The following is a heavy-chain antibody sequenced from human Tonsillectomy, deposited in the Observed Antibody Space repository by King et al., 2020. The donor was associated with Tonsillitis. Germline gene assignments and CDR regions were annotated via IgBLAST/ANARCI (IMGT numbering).Heavy chain of an antibody. Sequence: VQLVESGGGVVQPGRSLRLSCAASGFTFSNYALPWVRQAPGMGLEWVAVISYDGTKNYYADSVKGRFTISRDNSKNTLYLQMNSLRAEDTAVYYCARDSADYSYYYYMDVWGKGTTVTVSS. CDR1: GFTFSNYA. CDR3: ARDSADYSYYYYMDV. D-gene: IGHD3-10*01. J-gene: IGHJ6*03. CDR2: ISYDGTKN. V-gene: IGHV3-30*17.